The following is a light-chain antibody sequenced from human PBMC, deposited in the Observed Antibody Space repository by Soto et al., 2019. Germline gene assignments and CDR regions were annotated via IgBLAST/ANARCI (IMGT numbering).Light chain of an antibody. Sequence: DVVMTQSPLSLTVTLGQPASISCRSSQSLVFTDGNTYVNWFLQRPGQSPRRLIYKASNRDSGVPDRFSGSGSGTDFTLRISRVEAEDVGVYYCMLGTHWPTFGQGTKLEIK. V-gene: IGKV2-30*01. CDR1: QSLVFTDGNTY. CDR3: MLGTHWPT. CDR2: KAS. J-gene: IGKJ2*01.